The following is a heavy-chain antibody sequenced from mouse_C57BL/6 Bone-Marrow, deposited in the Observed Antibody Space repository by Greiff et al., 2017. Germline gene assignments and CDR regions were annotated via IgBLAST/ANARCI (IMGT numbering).Heavy chain of an antibody. CDR2: IDPSDSYT. Sequence: VQLQQPGAELVMPGASVKLSCKASGYTFTSYWMHWVKQRPGQGLEWIGEIDPSDSYTNYNQKFKGKSTLTVDKSSSTAYMQLSSLTSEDSAVYYCATEFYYYGSSYWYFDVWGTGTTVTGSS. CDR3: ATEFYYYGSSYWYFDV. CDR1: GYTFTSYW. J-gene: IGHJ1*03. V-gene: IGHV1-69*01. D-gene: IGHD1-1*01.